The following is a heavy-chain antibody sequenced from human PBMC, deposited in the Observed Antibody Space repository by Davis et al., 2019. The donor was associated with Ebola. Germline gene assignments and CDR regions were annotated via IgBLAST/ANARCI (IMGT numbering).Heavy chain of an antibody. CDR3: ARGLGYYYYGMDV. CDR1: GFTVSSNY. Sequence: GGSLRLSCAASGFTVSSNYMSWVRQAPGKGLEWVSVIYSGGSTYYADSVKGRFTISRHNSKNTLYPQMNSLRAEDTAVYYCARGLGYYYYGMDVWGQGTTVTVSS. V-gene: IGHV3-53*04. J-gene: IGHJ6*02. CDR2: IYSGGST.